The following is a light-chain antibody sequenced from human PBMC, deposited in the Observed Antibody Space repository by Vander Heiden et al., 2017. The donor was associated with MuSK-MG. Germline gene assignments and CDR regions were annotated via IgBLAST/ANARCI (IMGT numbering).Light chain of an antibody. Sequence: QSALTQPASVSGSPGQSITISCTGTSSDVGGYKYVSWYQHHPATAPQLMIYDVRTRPSGVSKRSSGSESGNTASLTISGLQAEDEADYYCSSYTSSLVVFGGGTKLTVL. CDR1: SSDVGGYKY. CDR2: DVR. CDR3: SSYTSSLVV. V-gene: IGLV2-14*03. J-gene: IGLJ2*01.